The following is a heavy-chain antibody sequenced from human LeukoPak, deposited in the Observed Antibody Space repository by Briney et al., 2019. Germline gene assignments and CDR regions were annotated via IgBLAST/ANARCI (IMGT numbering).Heavy chain of an antibody. Sequence: GRSLRLSCAASGFTFSSYGMHWVRQAPGKGLEWVAVIWYDGSNKYYADSVKGRFTISRDNSKNTLYLQMNSLRAEDTAVYYCAKAGTTTDAFDIWGQGTMVTVSS. CDR1: GFTFSSYG. CDR3: AKAGTTTDAFDI. CDR2: IWYDGSNK. J-gene: IGHJ3*02. V-gene: IGHV3-30*18. D-gene: IGHD6-13*01.